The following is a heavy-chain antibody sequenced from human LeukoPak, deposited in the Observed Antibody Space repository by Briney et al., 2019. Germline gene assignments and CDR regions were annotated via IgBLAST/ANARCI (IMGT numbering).Heavy chain of an antibody. V-gene: IGHV3-11*01. CDR3: TRDRWGKYYFDY. Sequence: GGSLRLSCAVSGFPFSDFYMSWIRQAPGRGLEWVSYISSSGDIIYYADSLKGRFTISRDNAKNSPYLQMNSLRVEDTAVYYCTRDRWGKYYFDYWGRGILVTVSS. CDR1: GFPFSDFY. J-gene: IGHJ4*01. CDR2: ISSSGDII. D-gene: IGHD4-23*01.